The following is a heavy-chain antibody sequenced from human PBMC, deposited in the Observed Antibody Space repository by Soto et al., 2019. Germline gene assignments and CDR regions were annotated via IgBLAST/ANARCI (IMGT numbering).Heavy chain of an antibody. J-gene: IGHJ4*02. D-gene: IGHD2-15*01. CDR1: GFTFTTYA. V-gene: IGHV3-23*01. CDR2: ISGSGGVT. Sequence: GGSLRLSCAASGFTFTTYAMSWVRQAPGKGLEWVSDISGSGGVTYYADSVKGRFTISRDNSKNTLYLQMNSLRAEDTAVYYCAKESRGSGGSCYYWGQGTLVTVPS. CDR3: AKESRGSGGSCYY.